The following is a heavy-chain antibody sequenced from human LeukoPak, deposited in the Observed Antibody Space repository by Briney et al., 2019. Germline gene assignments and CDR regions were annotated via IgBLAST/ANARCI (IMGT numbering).Heavy chain of an antibody. J-gene: IGHJ4*02. Sequence: SETLSLTCTVSGGSISSYYWSWIRQPAGKGLEWIGRIYTSGSTNYNPSLKSRVTISVDTSKNQFSLKLSSVTAADTAVYYCARDRGPYSSGWFDYWGQGTLVTVSS. V-gene: IGHV4-4*07. D-gene: IGHD6-19*01. CDR1: GGSISSYY. CDR3: ARDRGPYSSGWFDY. CDR2: IYTSGST.